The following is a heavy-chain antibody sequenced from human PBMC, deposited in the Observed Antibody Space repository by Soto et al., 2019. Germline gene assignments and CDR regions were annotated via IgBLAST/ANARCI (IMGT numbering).Heavy chain of an antibody. D-gene: IGHD2-2*01. J-gene: IGHJ6*02. CDR1: GGTFSSYA. V-gene: IGHV1-69*13. Sequence: SVKVSCKASGGTFSSYAISWVRQAPGQGLEWMGGIIPIFGTANYAQKFQGRVTITADESTSTAYMELSSLRSEDTAVYYCARDPVIVVVPTASGYYYGRDVWGQGTTVTV. CDR2: IIPIFGTA. CDR3: ARDPVIVVVPTASGYYYGRDV.